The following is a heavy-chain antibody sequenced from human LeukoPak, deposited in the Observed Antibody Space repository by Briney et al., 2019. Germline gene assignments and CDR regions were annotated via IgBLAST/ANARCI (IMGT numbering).Heavy chain of an antibody. D-gene: IGHD5-18*01. J-gene: IGHJ4*02. CDR1: GYTFSIYF. CDR3: AREDSGYTHGLYYFDY. CDR2: INPKSGGA. Sequence: GASVKVSCRPSGYTFSIYFLHWLRQAPGQGLEWMGRINPKSGGALFAQNFKGRVTMTRDTSINTAYMELSNLRPDDTAVYYCAREDSGYTHGLYYFDYWGQGTLVTVSS. V-gene: IGHV1-2*06.